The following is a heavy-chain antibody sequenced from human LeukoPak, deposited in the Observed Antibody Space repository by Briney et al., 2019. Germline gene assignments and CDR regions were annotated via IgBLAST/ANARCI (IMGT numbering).Heavy chain of an antibody. V-gene: IGHV3-21*01. CDR1: GFTFSSYS. CDR3: AGGYCSSTSCLYDYYYYYYMDV. D-gene: IGHD2-2*01. CDR2: ISSSSSYI. Sequence: GGSPRLSCAASGFTFSSYSMNWVRQAPGKGLEWVSSISSSSSYIYYADSVKGRFTISRDNAKNSLYLQMNSLRAEDTAVYYCAGGYCSSTSCLYDYYYYYYMDVWGKGTTVTVSS. J-gene: IGHJ6*03.